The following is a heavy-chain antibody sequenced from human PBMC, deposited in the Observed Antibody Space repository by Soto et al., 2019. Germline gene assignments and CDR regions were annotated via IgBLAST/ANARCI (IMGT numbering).Heavy chain of an antibody. CDR1: GGSFSGYS. CDR3: ARGRQVAPSALFRRAGDYSMDV. CDR2: ITHSGST. D-gene: IGHD2-2*01. Sequence: SETLSLTCAVYGGSFSGYSWGYIRQPPGKGLEWIGEITHSGSTNYNPSLKSRVTMALDTSKNQFSVKLRSVTAADTAVYYCARGRQVAPSALFRRAGDYSMDVWGQGTTVTVSS. J-gene: IGHJ6*02. V-gene: IGHV4-34*01.